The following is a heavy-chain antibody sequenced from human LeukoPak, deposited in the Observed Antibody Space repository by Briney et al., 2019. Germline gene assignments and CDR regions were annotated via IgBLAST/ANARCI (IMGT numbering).Heavy chain of an antibody. V-gene: IGHV4-59*01. CDR3: ARDGSYGQYYYYYMDV. Sequence: SETLSLTCTVSGGSISSYYWSWIRQPPGKGLEWIGYIYYSGSTNYNPSLKSRVTISVDTSKNQFSLKLSSVTAADTAVYYCARDGSYGQYYYYYMDVWGKGTTVTVS. D-gene: IGHD5-18*01. J-gene: IGHJ6*03. CDR2: IYYSGST. CDR1: GGSISSYY.